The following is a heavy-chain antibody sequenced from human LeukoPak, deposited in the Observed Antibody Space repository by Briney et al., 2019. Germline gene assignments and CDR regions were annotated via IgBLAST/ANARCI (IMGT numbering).Heavy chain of an antibody. J-gene: IGHJ5*02. Sequence: PGGSLRLSCAASGFTFSSYGMHWVRQPRGKGLEWVAVIWYDGSNKYYADSVKGRFTISRDNSKNTLYLQMNSLRAEDTAVYYCAKDPDRSSSPWGQGTLVTVSS. D-gene: IGHD6-6*01. CDR1: GFTFSSYG. CDR2: IWYDGSNK. CDR3: AKDPDRSSSP. V-gene: IGHV3-33*06.